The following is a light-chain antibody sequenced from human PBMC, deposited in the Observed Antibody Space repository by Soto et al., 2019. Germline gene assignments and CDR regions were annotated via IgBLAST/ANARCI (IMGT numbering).Light chain of an antibody. CDR3: QQRSNWPPIT. J-gene: IGKJ5*01. CDR1: QSVSSH. CDR2: DAS. Sequence: EIVLTQSPATLSLSPVEGATLTCRTSQSVSSHLAWYQKKPGQAPRLLIYDASNRATGIPARFSGSGSGTDFTLTISSLEPEDFAVYYCQQRSNWPPITFGQGTRLEIK. V-gene: IGKV3-11*01.